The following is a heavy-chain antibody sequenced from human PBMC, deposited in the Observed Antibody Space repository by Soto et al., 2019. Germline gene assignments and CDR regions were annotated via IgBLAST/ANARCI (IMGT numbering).Heavy chain of an antibody. D-gene: IGHD3-10*01. CDR3: TAGLGGGGALDI. CDR1: GFTFSNAW. J-gene: IGHJ3*02. CDR2: FKSKTDGGTT. V-gene: IGHV3-15*07. Sequence: EVQLVESGGGLVKPGGSLRLSCAASGFTFSNAWMNWVRQAPGKGLEWVGRFKSKTDGGTTDYAAPVKGRFTISGDDSKTTLYLQMNSLKTEDTAVYYCTAGLGGGGALDIWGQGTMVTVSS.